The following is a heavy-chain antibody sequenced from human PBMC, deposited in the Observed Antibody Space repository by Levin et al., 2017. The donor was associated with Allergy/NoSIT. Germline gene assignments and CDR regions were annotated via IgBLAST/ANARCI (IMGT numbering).Heavy chain of an antibody. D-gene: IGHD6-13*01. V-gene: IGHV2-26*01. CDR2: IFSNDEK. J-gene: IGHJ5*02. CDR1: GFSLSNARMG. CDR3: ARTRIAAALYNWFDP. Sequence: SGPTLVKPTETLTLTCTVSGFSLSNARMGVSWIRQPPGKALEWLAHIFSNDEKSYSTSLKSRLTISKDTSKSQVVLTMTNMDPVDTATYDCARTRIAAALYNWFDPWGQGTLVTVSS.